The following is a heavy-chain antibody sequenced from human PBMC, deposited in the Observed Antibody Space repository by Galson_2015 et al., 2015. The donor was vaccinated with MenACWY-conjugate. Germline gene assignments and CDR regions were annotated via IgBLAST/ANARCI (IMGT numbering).Heavy chain of an antibody. V-gene: IGHV4-61*01. CDR1: GGSVSSGRYY. CDR2: IYYSGST. J-gene: IGHJ4*02. D-gene: IGHD3-10*01. CDR3: ARSNSGGGWFGELLPYYFDY. Sequence: ETLSLDCPVSGGSVSSGRYYWGWIRQPPGKGLERIGYIYYSGSTNYNPSLKSRVTISVDTSKNQFSLKLSSVTAADTAVYYCARSNSGGGWFGELLPYYFDYWGQGTLVTVSS.